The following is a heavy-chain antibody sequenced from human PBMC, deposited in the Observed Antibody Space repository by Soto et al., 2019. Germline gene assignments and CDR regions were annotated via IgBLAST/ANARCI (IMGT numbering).Heavy chain of an antibody. CDR3: ARHGPGIAVAGNDAFDI. V-gene: IGHV5-51*01. D-gene: IGHD6-19*01. J-gene: IGHJ3*02. CDR2: IDPGDSDT. Sequence: PGESLKISCKGSGYSFTSYWIVWVRQMPGKGLEWMGSIDPGDSDTNYSPSFQGHVTISADKSISTAYLQWSSLKASDTAMYYCARHGPGIAVAGNDAFDIWGQGTMVTVSS. CDR1: GYSFTSYW.